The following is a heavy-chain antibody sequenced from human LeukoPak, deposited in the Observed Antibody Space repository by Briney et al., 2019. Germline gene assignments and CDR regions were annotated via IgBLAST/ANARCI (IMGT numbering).Heavy chain of an antibody. Sequence: GGSLRLSCGASGFIFSTYTMNWVRQAPGKGLEWVAAISGSGGSTYYADSVKGRFTISRDNSKNTLYLQMNSLRAEDTAVYYCAKDRRVFDPWGQGTLVTVSS. V-gene: IGHV3-23*01. CDR3: AKDRRVFDP. CDR2: ISGSGGST. J-gene: IGHJ5*02. CDR1: GFIFSTYT.